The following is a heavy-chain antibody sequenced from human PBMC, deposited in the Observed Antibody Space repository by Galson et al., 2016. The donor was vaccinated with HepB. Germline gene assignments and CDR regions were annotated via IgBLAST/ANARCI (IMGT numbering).Heavy chain of an antibody. CDR1: GDTSSSYA. CDR2: VIPIFAKA. D-gene: IGHD3-3*01. V-gene: IGHV1-69*06. Sequence: SVKVSCKASGDTSSSYAISWVRQAPGQGLEWMGGVIPIFAKAKYALKFQGRVTITADKSTNTAFMELSSLRSEDTAVYYCASANDSWSGYRDEGTSRWFDAWGQGTLGTVSS. CDR3: ASANDSWSGYRDEGTSRWFDA. J-gene: IGHJ5*02.